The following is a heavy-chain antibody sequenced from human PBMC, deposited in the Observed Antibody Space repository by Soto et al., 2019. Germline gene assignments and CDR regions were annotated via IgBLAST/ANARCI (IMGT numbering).Heavy chain of an antibody. D-gene: IGHD3-9*01. CDR2: INPSGGST. CDR3: ARSPIRYFDWLFDYYFDY. J-gene: IGHJ4*02. CDR1: GYTFTSYG. Sequence: ASVKVSCKASGYTFTSYGISWVRQAPGQGLEWMGIINPSGGSTSYAQKLQGRVTMTRDTSTSTVYMELSSLRSEDTAVYYCARSPIRYFDWLFDYYFDYWGQGTLVTVSS. V-gene: IGHV1-46*01.